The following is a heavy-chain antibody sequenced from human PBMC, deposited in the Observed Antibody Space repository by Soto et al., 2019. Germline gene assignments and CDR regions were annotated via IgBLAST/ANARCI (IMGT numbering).Heavy chain of an antibody. CDR3: ARALTVTTSLDL. D-gene: IGHD4-17*01. CDR1: GYTFTNYG. CDR2: ISTYNVNT. V-gene: IGHV1-18*04. Sequence: VKVSCKASGYTFTNYGINWVRQAPGQGLEWMGWISTYNVNTYYAQKFKGRATLTTDTSTNTAYMELRSLTSDDTAVYYCARALTVTTSLDLWGLGTLVTVSS. J-gene: IGHJ5*02.